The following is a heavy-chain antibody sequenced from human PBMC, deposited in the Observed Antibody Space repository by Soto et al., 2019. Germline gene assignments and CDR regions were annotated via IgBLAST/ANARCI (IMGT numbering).Heavy chain of an antibody. Sequence: EVQLVESGGGLVQPGGSVRLSCAASEFAVINYFMAWVRQAPGKGLEWVSVISNGGDTYYADSVNGRFTISRDNSKNTLYLQMNTLRVEATAVYYCARDEFGGAYDFWHGGQGTLVIVSS. CDR2: ISNGGDT. CDR3: ARDEFGGAYDFWH. V-gene: IGHV3-66*01. D-gene: IGHD3-3*01. CDR1: EFAVINYF. J-gene: IGHJ4*02.